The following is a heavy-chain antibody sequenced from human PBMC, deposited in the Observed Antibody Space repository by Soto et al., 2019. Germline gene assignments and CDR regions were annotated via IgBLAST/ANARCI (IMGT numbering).Heavy chain of an antibody. J-gene: IGHJ5*02. D-gene: IGHD6-13*01. CDR2: INPNSGNT. V-gene: IGHV1-8*01. CDR3: ASLRYTSSWYPNWFDP. CDR1: GYIFTNYD. Sequence: ASVTVSCTASGYIFTNYDINWVRQATGQGLEYLGWINPNSGNTGYVQKFQGRVTMTRNTSINTAYMELNSLRSEDTAVYYCASLRYTSSWYPNWFDPWGRGTLVTVSS.